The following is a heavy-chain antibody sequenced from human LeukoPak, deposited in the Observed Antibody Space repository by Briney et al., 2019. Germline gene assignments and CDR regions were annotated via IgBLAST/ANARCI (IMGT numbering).Heavy chain of an antibody. D-gene: IGHD2-2*01. Sequence: VASVKVSXKASGYTFTSYDINWVRQAPGQGLEWMGWMNPNSGNTGYAQKFQGRVTMTRNTSISTAYMELSSLRSEDTAVYYCASTVVVPAAMPNDAFDIWGQGTMVTVSS. CDR2: MNPNSGNT. J-gene: IGHJ3*02. CDR1: GYTFTSYD. CDR3: ASTVVVPAAMPNDAFDI. V-gene: IGHV1-8*01.